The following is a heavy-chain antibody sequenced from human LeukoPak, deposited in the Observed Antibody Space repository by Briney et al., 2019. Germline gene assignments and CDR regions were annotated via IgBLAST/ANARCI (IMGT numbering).Heavy chain of an antibody. V-gene: IGHV3-21*01. Sequence: PGGSLRLSCAASGFTFSSYSMNWVRQAPGKGLEWVSSISSSSSYIYYADSVKGRFTISRDNAKNSLYLQMNSLRAEDTAVYYCARRARGFGESPFDYWGQGTLVTVSS. J-gene: IGHJ4*02. D-gene: IGHD3-10*01. CDR2: ISSSSSYI. CDR3: ARRARGFGESPFDY. CDR1: GFTFSSYS.